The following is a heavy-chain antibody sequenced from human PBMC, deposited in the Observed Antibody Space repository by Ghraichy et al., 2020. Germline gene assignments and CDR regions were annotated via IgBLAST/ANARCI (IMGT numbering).Heavy chain of an antibody. CDR2: IKQDGSKK. J-gene: IGHJ1*01. V-gene: IGHV3-7*03. CDR1: GFTFSNYW. D-gene: IGHD4/OR15-4a*01. CDR3: ARDRDSSVGREYSKGIFDY. Sequence: GGSLRLSCAASGFTFSNYWMSWVRQAPGKGLEWVANIKQDGSKKYYVDSVKGRFTISRDNTKNSLYLQMNSLRAEDTAMYYCARDRDSSVGREYSKGIFDYGGKGSLVIVSS.